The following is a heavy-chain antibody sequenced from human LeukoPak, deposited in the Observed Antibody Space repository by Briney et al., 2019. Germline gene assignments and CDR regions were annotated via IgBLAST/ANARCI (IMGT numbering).Heavy chain of an antibody. V-gene: IGHV3-73*01. CDR2: IRSKANSYAT. CDR1: GFTFSGSA. D-gene: IGHD4-11*01. J-gene: IGHJ3*02. CDR3: TRRGGDYRAFDI. Sequence: PGGSLRLSCAASGFTFSGSAMHWVRQASGKGLEWAGRIRSKANSYATAYAASVKGRFTISRDDSKNTAYLQMNSLKTEDTAVYYCTRRGGDYRAFDIWGQGTMVTVSS.